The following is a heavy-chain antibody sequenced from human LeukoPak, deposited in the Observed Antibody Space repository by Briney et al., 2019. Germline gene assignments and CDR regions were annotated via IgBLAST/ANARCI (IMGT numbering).Heavy chain of an antibody. D-gene: IGHD6-13*01. J-gene: IGHJ4*02. CDR3: ARRGNSSSWAHFDY. Sequence: GGSLRLSCAVSGFSLSSYWMSWVSHAPGRGLEWVAKIKQDGSEKNYVDSVKGRFTISRDNAKNSLYLQMNSLGAEDTAVYYCARRGNSSSWAHFDYWGRGTLVTVSS. CDR1: GFSLSSYW. V-gene: IGHV3-7*05. CDR2: IKQDGSEK.